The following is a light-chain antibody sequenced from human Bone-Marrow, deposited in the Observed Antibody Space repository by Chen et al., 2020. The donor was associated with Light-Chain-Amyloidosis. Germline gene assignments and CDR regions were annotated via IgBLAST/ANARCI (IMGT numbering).Light chain of an antibody. Sequence: IVLTQSPATLSLSPGERATLSCRASQGVNNYLGWYQQKPGLALRLLIYDASPRPPDIPSRFSGSGSGTDFTLTISSLEPEDFAVYYCQQRSNSVTFGQGTRLEIK. V-gene: IGKV3D-11*01. CDR2: DAS. CDR1: QGVNNY. J-gene: IGKJ5*01. CDR3: QQRSNSVT.